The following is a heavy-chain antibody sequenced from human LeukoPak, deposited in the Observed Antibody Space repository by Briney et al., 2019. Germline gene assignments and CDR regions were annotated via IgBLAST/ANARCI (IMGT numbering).Heavy chain of an antibody. CDR3: ATVYDSSGYPS. CDR1: GYTFTSYG. V-gene: IGHV1-18*01. D-gene: IGHD3-22*01. J-gene: IGHJ5*02. Sequence: ASVKVSCKASGYTFTSYGISWVRQAPGQGLVWMGWISAYNGNTNYAQKFQGRATMTTDTSTRTGYMELTSLRSDDTAVYYCATVYDSSGYPSWGQGTLVTVSS. CDR2: ISAYNGNT.